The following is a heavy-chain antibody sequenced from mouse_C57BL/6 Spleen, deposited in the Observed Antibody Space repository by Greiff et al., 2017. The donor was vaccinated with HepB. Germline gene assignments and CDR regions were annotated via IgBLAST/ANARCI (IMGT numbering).Heavy chain of an antibody. CDR3: AREYGNYGPWFAY. J-gene: IGHJ3*01. Sequence: VQLQQSGPELVKPGASVKLSCKASGYTFTSYDINWVKQRPGQGLEWIGWIYPRDGSTKYNEKFKGKATLTVDTSSSTAYMELHSLTSEDSAVYFRAREYGNYGPWFAYWGQGTLVTVSA. V-gene: IGHV1-85*01. CDR2: IYPRDGST. CDR1: GYTFTSYD. D-gene: IGHD2-1*01.